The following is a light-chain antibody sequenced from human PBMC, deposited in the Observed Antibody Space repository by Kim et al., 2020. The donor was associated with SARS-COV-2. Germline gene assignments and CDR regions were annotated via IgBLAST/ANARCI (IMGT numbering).Light chain of an antibody. Sequence: SSELTQDSAVSVALGQTVRITCQGDSIRYYYANWYQQKPGQAPVLVMYGKNMRPSGISVRFSGSSLGNTASLTITGAQAEDDADYICNSRDSEHRWVFGGGTQLTVL. J-gene: IGLJ3*02. CDR1: SIRYYY. CDR2: GKN. V-gene: IGLV3-19*01. CDR3: NSRDSEHRWV.